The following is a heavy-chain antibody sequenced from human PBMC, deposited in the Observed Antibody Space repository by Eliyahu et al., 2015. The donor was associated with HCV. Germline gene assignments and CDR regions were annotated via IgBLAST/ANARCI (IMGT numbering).Heavy chain of an antibody. CDR3: ARDFFQLPKPEVCGY. Sequence: EVQLVESGGGLVQPGGSLRLSCAASGFTFSSYWMSWVRQAPGKGLEWVANIKQDGSEKYYVDSVKGRFTISRDNAKNALYLQMNSLRAEDTAVYYCARDFFQLPKPEVCGYWGQGTLVTVSS. CDR2: IKQDGSEK. D-gene: IGHD2-2*01. CDR1: GFTFSSYW. V-gene: IGHV3-7*01. J-gene: IGHJ4*02.